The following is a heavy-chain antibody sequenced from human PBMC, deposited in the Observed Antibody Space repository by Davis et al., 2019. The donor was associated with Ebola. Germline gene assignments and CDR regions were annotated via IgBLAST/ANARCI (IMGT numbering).Heavy chain of an antibody. D-gene: IGHD4-17*01. CDR2: ISSSSSTI. J-gene: IGHJ4*02. Sequence: GESLKISCAASGFSFTSYSMNWVRQAPGKGLEWVSYISSSSSTIYYADSVKGRFTISRDNAKNSLYLQMNSLRDEDTAVYYCARVDYGDYALFDYWGQGTLVTVSS. CDR1: GFSFTSYS. V-gene: IGHV3-48*02. CDR3: ARVDYGDYALFDY.